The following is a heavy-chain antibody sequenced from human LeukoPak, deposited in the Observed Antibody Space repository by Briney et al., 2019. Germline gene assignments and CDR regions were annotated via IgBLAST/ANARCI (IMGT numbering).Heavy chain of an antibody. CDR3: ARGAYSSGWTTFDY. V-gene: IGHV3-30*04. CDR2: ISYDGSNK. CDR1: GFTFSSYA. D-gene: IGHD6-19*01. Sequence: GGSPTLSCAASGFTFSSYAMHWVRQAPAKGLEWVAVISYDGSNKYYADSVKGRFTISRDNSKNTLYVQMNSLRADDTAVYYCARGAYSSGWTTFDYWGQGILVTVSS. J-gene: IGHJ4*02.